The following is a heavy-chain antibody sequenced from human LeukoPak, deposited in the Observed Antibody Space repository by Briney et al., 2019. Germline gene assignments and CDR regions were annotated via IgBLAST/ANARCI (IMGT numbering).Heavy chain of an antibody. CDR3: ARDRSSGWYGGYYFDY. CDR1: GGSISSYY. D-gene: IGHD6-19*01. CDR2: VYTSGST. J-gene: IGHJ4*02. Sequence: PSETLSLTCTVSGGSISSYYWSWIRQPAGKGLEWIGRVYTSGSTNYNPSLKSRVTMSVDTSKNQFSLKLSSVTAADTAVYYCARDRSSGWYGGYYFDYWGQGTLVTVSS. V-gene: IGHV4-4*07.